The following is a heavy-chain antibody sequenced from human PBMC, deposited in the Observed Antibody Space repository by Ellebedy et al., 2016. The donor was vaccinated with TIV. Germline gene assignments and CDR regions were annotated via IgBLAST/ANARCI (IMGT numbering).Heavy chain of an antibody. V-gene: IGHV5-51*01. CDR2: IYPGDSDT. Sequence: GESLKISXKGSGYSFTSYWIGWVRQMPGKGLEWMGIIYPGDSDTRYSPSFQGQVTISADKSISTAYLQWSSLKASDTAMYYCARAPVAAAGPEYFQHWGQGTLVTVSS. CDR1: GYSFTSYW. D-gene: IGHD6-13*01. J-gene: IGHJ1*01. CDR3: ARAPVAAAGPEYFQH.